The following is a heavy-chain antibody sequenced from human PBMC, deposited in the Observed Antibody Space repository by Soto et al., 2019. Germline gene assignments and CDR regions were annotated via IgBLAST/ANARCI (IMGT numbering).Heavy chain of an antibody. CDR2: VNWNGGST. V-gene: IGHV3-20*04. CDR1: GFTVDDYG. Sequence: PGGSPRLSCAASGFTVDDYGMSWARQAPGKGLEWVSGVNWNGGSTGYADSVKGRFTISRDNAKNSLYLQMNSLRAEDTAFYYCVRGASLNFDYWGQGTLVTVSS. D-gene: IGHD1-26*01. J-gene: IGHJ4*02. CDR3: VRGASLNFDY.